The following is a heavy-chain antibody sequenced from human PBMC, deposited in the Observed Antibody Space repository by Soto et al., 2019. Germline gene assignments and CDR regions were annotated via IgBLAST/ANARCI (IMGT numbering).Heavy chain of an antibody. J-gene: IGHJ4*02. CDR2: ISYDGSDK. V-gene: IGHV3-30*18. CDR1: GFTFSLYG. Sequence: QVQLVESGGGVVQPGRSLRVSCAASGFTFSLYGMHWVRQAPGMGLEWVALISYDGSDKYYADSVKGRFTISRDNSKKALYLQMNSLRAEDTAVYYCAKDEGTGAPFDYWGQGTLVTVSS. D-gene: IGHD1-26*01. CDR3: AKDEGTGAPFDY.